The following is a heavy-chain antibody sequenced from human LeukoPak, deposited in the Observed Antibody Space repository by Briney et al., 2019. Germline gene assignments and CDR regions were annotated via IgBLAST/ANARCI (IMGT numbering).Heavy chain of an antibody. CDR1: GFTFSSYA. Sequence: GGSLRLSCAASGFTFSSYAMHWVRQAPGKGLEWVAVISYDGSNKYYADSVKGRFTISRDNSKNTLYLQMNSLRAEDTAVYYCARGGYGDYKTDYWGQGTLVTVSS. CDR3: ARGGYGDYKTDY. D-gene: IGHD4-17*01. CDR2: ISYDGSNK. V-gene: IGHV3-30-3*01. J-gene: IGHJ4*02.